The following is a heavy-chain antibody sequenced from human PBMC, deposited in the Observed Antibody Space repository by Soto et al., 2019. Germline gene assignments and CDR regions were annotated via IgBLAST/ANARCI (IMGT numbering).Heavy chain of an antibody. V-gene: IGHV2-26*01. CDR3: ARMRRDSSGYAVDY. CDR1: GFSLSNARMG. J-gene: IGHJ4*02. Sequence: SGPTLVNPTEALTLTCTVSGFSLSNARMGVSWIRQPPGKALEWLAHIFSNDEKSYSTSLKSRLTISKDTSKSQVVLTMTNMDPVDTATYYCARMRRDSSGYAVDYWGQGTLVTV. CDR2: IFSNDEK. D-gene: IGHD3-22*01.